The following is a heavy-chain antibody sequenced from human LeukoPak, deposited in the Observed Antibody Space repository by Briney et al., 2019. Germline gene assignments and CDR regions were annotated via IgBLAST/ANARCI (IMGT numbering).Heavy chain of an antibody. Sequence: PSETLSLTCAVYDVSFSGDYWSWIRQPPGKGLEWIGEINHSGSTNYNPSLKSRVTISVDTSKNQFSLNLRSVTAADTAVDYCARVERIAAAYWGQGTLVAVSS. CDR3: ARVERIAAAY. CDR2: INHSGST. V-gene: IGHV4-34*01. D-gene: IGHD6-13*01. CDR1: DVSFSGDY. J-gene: IGHJ4*02.